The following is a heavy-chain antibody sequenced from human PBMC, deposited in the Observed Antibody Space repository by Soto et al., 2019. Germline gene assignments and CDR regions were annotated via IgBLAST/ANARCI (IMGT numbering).Heavy chain of an antibody. V-gene: IGHV3-72*01. CDR1: GFTFSDHY. D-gene: IGHD4-4*01. J-gene: IGHJ3*02. CDR3: ARGDDYNDGVYASDI. Sequence: EVQMVESGGGLVQPGGSLRLSCAASGFTFSDHYMDWVRQAPGRGLEWVGRTRDKANSYTTEYAASVKGRFTISRDDSKNSLYLQMNSLKTEDTAVYYCARGDDYNDGVYASDIWGQGTMVNVSS. CDR2: TRDKANSYTT.